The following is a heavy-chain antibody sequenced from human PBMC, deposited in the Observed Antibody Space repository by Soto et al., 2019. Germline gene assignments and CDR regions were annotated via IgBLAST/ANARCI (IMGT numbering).Heavy chain of an antibody. CDR3: ARAGYYDFWSGYYTSWYFDL. J-gene: IGHJ2*01. Sequence: GGSLRLSCAASGFTFDDYGMSWVRQAPGKGLEWVSGINWNGGSTGYADSVKGRFTISRDNAKNSLYLQMNSLRAEDTALYHCARAGYYDFWSGYYTSWYFDLWGRGTLVTVSS. CDR1: GFTFDDYG. D-gene: IGHD3-3*01. V-gene: IGHV3-20*01. CDR2: INWNGGST.